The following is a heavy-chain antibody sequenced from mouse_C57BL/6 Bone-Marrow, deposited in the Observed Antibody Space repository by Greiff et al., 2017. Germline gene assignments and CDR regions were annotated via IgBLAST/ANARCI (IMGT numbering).Heavy chain of an antibody. CDR1: GYTFTSYG. CDR3: AIYYYSPYWYFDV. Sequence: VQLQESGAELARPGASVKLSCKASGYTFTSYGISWVKQRTGQGLEWIGEIYPRSGNTYYNEKFKGKATLTADKSSSTAYMELRSLTSEDSAVYFCAIYYYSPYWYFDVWGTGTTVTVSS. CDR2: IYPRSGNT. J-gene: IGHJ1*03. V-gene: IGHV1-81*01. D-gene: IGHD1-1*01.